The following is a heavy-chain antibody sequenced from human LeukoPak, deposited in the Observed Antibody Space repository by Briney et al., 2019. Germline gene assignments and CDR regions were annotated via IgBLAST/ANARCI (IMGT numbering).Heavy chain of an antibody. CDR2: ISSSSSYI. CDR3: ARDYYDSSGYLCYFDY. V-gene: IGHV3-21*01. CDR1: GFTFSSYS. J-gene: IGHJ4*02. Sequence: PGGSLRLSCAASGFTFSSYSMNWVRQAPGKGLEWVSSISSSSSYIYYADSVKGRFTISRDNAKNSLYLQTNSLRAEDTAVYYCARDYYDSSGYLCYFDYWGQGTLVTVSS. D-gene: IGHD3-22*01.